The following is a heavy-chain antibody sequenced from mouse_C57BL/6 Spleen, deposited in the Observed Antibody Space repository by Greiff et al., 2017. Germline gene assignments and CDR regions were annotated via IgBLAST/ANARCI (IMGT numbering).Heavy chain of an antibody. V-gene: IGHV1-69*01. J-gene: IGHJ4*01. D-gene: IGHD2-4*01. CDR3: ARSDDYPYAMDY. CDR2: IDPSDSCT. CDR1: GYTFTSYW. Sequence: QVQLQQPGAELVMPGASVKLSCKASGYTFTSYWMHWVKQRPGPGLEWIGEIDPSDSCTNYNQKFKGKSTLTVDKSSSTAYMQHRSLTSDDSAVYYCARSDDYPYAMDYWGQGTSVTVSS.